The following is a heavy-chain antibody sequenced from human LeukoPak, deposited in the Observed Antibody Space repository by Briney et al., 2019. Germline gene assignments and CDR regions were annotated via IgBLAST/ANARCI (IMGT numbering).Heavy chain of an antibody. J-gene: IGHJ4*02. CDR2: IYSGGST. CDR1: GFTVSSNY. CDR3: ARKLGGWYSSGWRYFDY. Sequence: GGSLRLSCAASGFTVSSNYMSWVRQAPGKGLEWVSVIYSGGSTYYADSVKGRFTISRDNSKNTLYLQMNSLRAEDTAVYYCARKLGGWYSSGWRYFDYWGQGTLVTVSS. D-gene: IGHD6-19*01. V-gene: IGHV3-53*01.